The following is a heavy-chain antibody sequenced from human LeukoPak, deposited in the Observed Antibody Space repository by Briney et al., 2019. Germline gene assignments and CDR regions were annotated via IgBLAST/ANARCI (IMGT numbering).Heavy chain of an antibody. Sequence: ASVKVSCKASGYTFTGYYMHWVRQAPGQGLEWMGIINPSGGKTGYAQKFQGRVTMTRDTSTSTVYMELSSLRSEDTAVYYCARRATVTSTLDYWGQGTLVTVSS. J-gene: IGHJ4*02. D-gene: IGHD4-11*01. CDR3: ARRATVTSTLDY. V-gene: IGHV1-46*01. CDR2: INPSGGKT. CDR1: GYTFTGYY.